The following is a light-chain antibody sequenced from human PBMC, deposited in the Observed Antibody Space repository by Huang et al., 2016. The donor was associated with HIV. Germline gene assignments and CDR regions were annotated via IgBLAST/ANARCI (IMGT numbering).Light chain of an antibody. J-gene: IGKJ1*01. CDR1: QSLSPTY. V-gene: IGKV3-20*01. CDR3: QQYVRSPWT. CDR2: GTS. Sequence: EIVLTQSPGTLSLSPGERAALSCRASQSLSPTYLAWYQQRTGQGPRLLICGTSARATGIPDRFSGSGSGTDFTLTISRLEPEDVAMYYCQQYVRSPWTFGQGTKVEIK.